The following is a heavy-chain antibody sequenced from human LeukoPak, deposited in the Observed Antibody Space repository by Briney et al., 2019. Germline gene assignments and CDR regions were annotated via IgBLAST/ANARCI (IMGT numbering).Heavy chain of an antibody. D-gene: IGHD6-19*01. CDR1: GGSVSSSRYH. J-gene: IGHJ4*02. V-gene: IGHV4-39*07. CDR3: ARDLGSSGWYGLDY. CDR2: LYYSGST. Sequence: SETLSLTCTVSGGSVSSSRYHWGWIRQPPGKGLEWIGSLYYSGSTSYSPSLKSRVTISGHTFKSQLSLKPTSATAAATAVYYCARDLGSSGWYGLDYWGQGTLVTVSS.